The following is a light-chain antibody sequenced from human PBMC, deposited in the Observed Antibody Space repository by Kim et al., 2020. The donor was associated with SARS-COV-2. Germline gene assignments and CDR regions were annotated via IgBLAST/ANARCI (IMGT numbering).Light chain of an antibody. CDR3: QQRSNWPLT. CDR2: DAS. V-gene: IGKV3-11*01. CDR1: QSVSNS. J-gene: IGKJ4*01. Sequence: LSLGEGATLSCRASQSVSNSLAWYQHKPGQSPRLLMYDASNRATGIPARFSGSGSGTDFTLTISSLEPEDFAVYYCQQRSNWPLTFGGGTKLEI.